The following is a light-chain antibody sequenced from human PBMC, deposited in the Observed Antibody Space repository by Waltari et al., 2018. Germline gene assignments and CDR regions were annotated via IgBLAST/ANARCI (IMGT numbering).Light chain of an antibody. Sequence: QSALTQPRSVSGSPGQSVTISCTGPSSDFVGYHYVSWHQQHPGKAPKLMIYDVSKRPSGVPDRFSGSKSGNTASLTISGLQAEDEADYYCCSYAGSYTWVFGGGTKLTVL. CDR1: SSDFVGYHY. CDR3: CSYAGSYTWV. J-gene: IGLJ3*02. V-gene: IGLV2-11*02. CDR2: DVS.